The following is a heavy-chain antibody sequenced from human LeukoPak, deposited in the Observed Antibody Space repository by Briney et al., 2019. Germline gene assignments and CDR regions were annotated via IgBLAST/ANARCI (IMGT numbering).Heavy chain of an antibody. D-gene: IGHD4-17*01. CDR2: ISYDGSNK. J-gene: IGHJ6*03. CDR3: AKDTVTSETDYYMDV. V-gene: IGHV3-30*18. CDR1: GFSFSSYG. Sequence: GTSLRLSCVASGFSFSSYGIHWVRQAPGKGLDWVAVISYDGSNKYYADSVKGRFTISRDNSKNTLYLQMNSLRAEDTAVYYCAKDTVTSETDYYMDVWGKGTTVTVSS.